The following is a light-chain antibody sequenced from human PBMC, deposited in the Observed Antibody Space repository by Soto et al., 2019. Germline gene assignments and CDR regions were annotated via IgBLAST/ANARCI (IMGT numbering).Light chain of an antibody. Sequence: SPYCLSASVGKRFTFIRRASQSISSWLAWYQQKPGKAPKLLIYKASTLKSGVPSRFSGSGSGTEFTLTISSLQPDDFATYYCQQDNCPSGEFAQGTKVEIK. CDR3: QQDNCPSGE. CDR1: QSISSW. V-gene: IGKV1-5*03. CDR2: KAS. J-gene: IGKJ1*01.